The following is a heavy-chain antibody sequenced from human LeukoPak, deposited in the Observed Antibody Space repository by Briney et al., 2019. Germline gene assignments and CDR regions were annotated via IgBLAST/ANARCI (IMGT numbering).Heavy chain of an antibody. CDR2: IAWNGGTT. Sequence: GGSLRLSCAASGFTFSSYEMDWVRQVPGKGLEWVSGIAWNGGTTGYADSVKGRFTVSRDNGQNSLYLQMSSLRAEDTALYYCARSILTGYFSPLDFWGQGTLVTVSS. CDR1: GFTFSSYE. CDR3: ARSILTGYFSPLDF. D-gene: IGHD3-9*01. V-gene: IGHV3-20*04. J-gene: IGHJ4*02.